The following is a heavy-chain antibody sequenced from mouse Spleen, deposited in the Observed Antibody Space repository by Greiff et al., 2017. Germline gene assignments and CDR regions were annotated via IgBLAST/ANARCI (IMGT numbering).Heavy chain of an antibody. D-gene: IGHD4-1*01. CDR1: GISITTGNYR. V-gene: IGHV3-5*02. CDR2: IYYSGTI. J-gene: IGHJ1*01. CDR3: AREMELGPFDV. Sequence: EVQLQQSGPGLVKPSQTVSLTCTVTGISITTGNYRWSWIRQFPGNKLEWIGYIYYSGTITYNPSLTSRTTITRDTSKNQFFLEMNSLTAEDTATYYCAREMELGPFDVWGAGTTVTVSS.